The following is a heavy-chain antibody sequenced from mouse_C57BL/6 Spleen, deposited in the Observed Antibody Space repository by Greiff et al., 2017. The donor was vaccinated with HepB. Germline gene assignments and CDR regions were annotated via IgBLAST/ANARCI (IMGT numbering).Heavy chain of an antibody. Sequence: EVKLMESGGGLVQPGGSLKLSCAASGIDFSRYWMSWVRRAPGKGLEWIGEINPDSSTINYAPSLKDKFIISRDNAKNTLYLQMSKVRSEDTALYYCARPDYYDFGLFAYWGQGTLVTVSA. D-gene: IGHD2-4*01. V-gene: IGHV4-1*01. J-gene: IGHJ3*01. CDR2: INPDSSTI. CDR3: ARPDYYDFGLFAY. CDR1: GIDFSRYW.